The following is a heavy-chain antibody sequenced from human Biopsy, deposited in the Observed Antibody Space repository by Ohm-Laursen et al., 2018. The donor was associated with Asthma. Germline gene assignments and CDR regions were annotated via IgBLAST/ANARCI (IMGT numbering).Heavy chain of an antibody. J-gene: IGHJ6*02. CDR3: VRGSSSWHHGPFHYYYSLDV. CDR1: SGSGGYMRSGNYY. V-gene: IGHV4-39*01. D-gene: IGHD6-13*01. Sequence: SDTLSLTCSLSSGSGGYMRSGNYYWGWIRQPPGKGLEWIGSIYYSGTTYYNPSLESRVTVSADTSKNQFSLKLTSVTAADTAVYYCVRGSSSWHHGPFHYYYSLDVWGQRTTATVSS. CDR2: IYYSGTT.